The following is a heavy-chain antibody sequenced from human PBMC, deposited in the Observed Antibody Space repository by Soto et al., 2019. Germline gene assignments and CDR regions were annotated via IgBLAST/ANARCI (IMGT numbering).Heavy chain of an antibody. V-gene: IGHV3-30-3*01. CDR3: ARGNLDV. CDR1: AFTLSKFV. J-gene: IGHJ6*02. CDR2: TSNDGSNT. D-gene: IGHD1-7*01. Sequence: QVQVVESGGGVVQPGKSLRLSCAASAFTLSKFVMHWVRQAPGRGLERVAVTSNDGSNTFYADSVKGRFTISRDNSKNTVYLQMNSLRTEDTAVYYCARGNLDVWGQGTTVTVSS.